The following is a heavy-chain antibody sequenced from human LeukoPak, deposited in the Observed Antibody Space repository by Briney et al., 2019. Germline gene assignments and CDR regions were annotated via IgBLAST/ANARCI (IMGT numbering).Heavy chain of an antibody. J-gene: IGHJ5*02. CDR2: IYYSGST. Sequence: PSQTLSLTCAVSGGSISSGGYSWSWIRQPPGKGLEWIGYIYYSGSTYYNPSLKSRVTISVDTSKNQFSLKLSSVTAADTAVYYCARTNYYDSSGYYRLYSWFDPWGQGTLVTVSS. CDR3: ARTNYYDSSGYYRLYSWFDP. D-gene: IGHD3-22*01. CDR1: GGSISSGGYS. V-gene: IGHV4-30-4*07.